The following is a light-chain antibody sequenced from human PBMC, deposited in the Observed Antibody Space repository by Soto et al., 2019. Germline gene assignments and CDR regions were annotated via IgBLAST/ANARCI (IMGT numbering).Light chain of an antibody. CDR2: SNN. Sequence: QSVLTQPPSASGTPGQRVTISCSGSSSNIGSNTVSWFQQLPLSAPKLLIYSNNQRPSGVPDRFSASKSATSASLAISGLQSEDEADYYCSAWDDSLNGPVFGGGTQLTVL. J-gene: IGLJ3*02. CDR3: SAWDDSLNGPV. V-gene: IGLV1-44*01. CDR1: SSNIGSNT.